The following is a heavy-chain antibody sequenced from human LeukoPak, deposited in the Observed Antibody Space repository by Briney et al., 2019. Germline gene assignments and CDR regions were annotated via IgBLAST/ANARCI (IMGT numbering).Heavy chain of an antibody. V-gene: IGHV1-46*01. Sequence: GASVKVSCKASGYTFTSYYMHWVRQAPGQGLEWMGIINPSGGSTSYAQKFQGRVTMTRDTSTSTVYMELSSLRSEDTAVYYCARDIVVVVAALPYYYYGMDVWGQGTTVTVSS. CDR2: INPSGGST. CDR3: ARDIVVVVAALPYYYYGMDV. CDR1: GYTFTSYY. J-gene: IGHJ6*02. D-gene: IGHD2-15*01.